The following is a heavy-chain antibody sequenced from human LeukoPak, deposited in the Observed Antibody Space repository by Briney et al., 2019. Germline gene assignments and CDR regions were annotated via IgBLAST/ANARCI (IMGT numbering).Heavy chain of an antibody. D-gene: IGHD5-24*01. V-gene: IGHV1-46*01. J-gene: IGHJ5*02. Sequence: ASVKVSCKASGYTFTSNYMHWVRQAPGQGPEWMGVISPSGGLTTYAQKFQGRVTLTRDMSTSTDYLELSSLRSEDTAVYYCARDNSVRDEAWWFNPWGQGPRSPSPQ. CDR2: ISPSGGLT. CDR1: GYTFTSNY. CDR3: ARDNSVRDEAWWFNP.